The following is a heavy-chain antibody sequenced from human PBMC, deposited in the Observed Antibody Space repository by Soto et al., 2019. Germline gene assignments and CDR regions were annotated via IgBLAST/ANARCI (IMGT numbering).Heavy chain of an antibody. J-gene: IGHJ6*02. CDR3: GVADNYYYYGMDV. CDR2: IIPIFGTA. V-gene: IGHV1-69*06. CDR1: GGTFSSYA. Sequence: SVKVSCKASGGTFSSYAISWLRQAPGQGLEWMGGIIPIFGTANYAQKFQGRVTITADKSTSTAYMELSSLRSEDTAVYYCGVADNYYYYGMDVWGQGATVTVSS. D-gene: IGHD6-19*01.